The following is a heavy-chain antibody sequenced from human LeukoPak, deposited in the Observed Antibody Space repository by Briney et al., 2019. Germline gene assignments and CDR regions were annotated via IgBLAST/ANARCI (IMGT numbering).Heavy chain of an antibody. J-gene: IGHJ4*02. CDR3: AREQQLIVFDY. V-gene: IGHV3-30-3*01. D-gene: IGHD6-13*01. CDR1: GFTFSSYA. CDR2: ISYDGSNK. Sequence: QPGGSLRLSCAASGFTFSSYAMRWVRQAPGKGLEWVAVISYDGSNKYYADSVKGRFTISRDNSKNTLYLQMNSLRTEDTAVYYCAREQQLIVFDYWGQGTLVTVSS.